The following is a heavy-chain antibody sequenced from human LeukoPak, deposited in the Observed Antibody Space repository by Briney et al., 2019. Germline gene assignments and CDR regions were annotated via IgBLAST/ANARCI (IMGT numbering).Heavy chain of an antibody. CDR2: ISAYNGNT. CDR3: ARSESLYDFWSGYYEARGYYYMDV. Sequence: ASVKVSCKASGYTFTSYGISWVRQAPGQGLEWMGWISAYNGNTNYAQKLQGRVTMTTDTSTSTAYMELRSLRSDDTAVYYCARSESLYDFWSGYYEARGYYYMDVWGKGTTVTVSS. J-gene: IGHJ6*03. D-gene: IGHD3-3*01. V-gene: IGHV1-18*01. CDR1: GYTFTSYG.